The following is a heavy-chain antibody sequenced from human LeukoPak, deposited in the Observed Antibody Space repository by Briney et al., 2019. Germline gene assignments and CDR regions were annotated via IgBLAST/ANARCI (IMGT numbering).Heavy chain of an antibody. V-gene: IGHV3-23*01. CDR2: ISATGGTT. Sequence: GRSLRLSCEASGFTFSTYAMTWVRQAPGKGLEWVSLISATGGTTYYADSVKGRFTISRDNSKNTVDLQVNSLRVDDTAVYYCAKAGGSMWYSPQFDYWGPGTQVTVSS. CDR1: GFTFSTYA. J-gene: IGHJ4*02. CDR3: AKAGGSMWYSPQFDY. D-gene: IGHD6-13*01.